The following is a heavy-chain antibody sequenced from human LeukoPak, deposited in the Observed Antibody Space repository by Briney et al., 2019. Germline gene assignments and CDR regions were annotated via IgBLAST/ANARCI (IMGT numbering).Heavy chain of an antibody. V-gene: IGHV5-51*01. D-gene: IGHD1-26*01. Sequence: GASLQISCKGSGSSFTSYWIGWVRQMPGKGLECMGIIYPGDSDTRYSPSFQGQVTISAGKSISTAHLQWSSLKASDTAMYYCAKSSGSYPPTFDYWGQGTLVTVSS. CDR1: GSSFTSYW. CDR2: IYPGDSDT. CDR3: AKSSGSYPPTFDY. J-gene: IGHJ4*02.